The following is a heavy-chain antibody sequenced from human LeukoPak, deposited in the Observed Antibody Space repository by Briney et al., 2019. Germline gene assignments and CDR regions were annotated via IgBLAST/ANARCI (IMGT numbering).Heavy chain of an antibody. CDR2: IIPILGIA. V-gene: IGHV1-69*04. CDR3: AREPRPYSGSYHFDY. CDR1: GGTFSSYA. J-gene: IGHJ4*02. D-gene: IGHD1-26*01. Sequence: GASVKVSCKASGGTFSSYAISWVRQAPGQGLEWMGRIIPILGIANYAQKFQGRVTITADKSTSTAYMELSSLRSEDTAVYYCAREPRPYSGSYHFDYWGQGTLVTVSS.